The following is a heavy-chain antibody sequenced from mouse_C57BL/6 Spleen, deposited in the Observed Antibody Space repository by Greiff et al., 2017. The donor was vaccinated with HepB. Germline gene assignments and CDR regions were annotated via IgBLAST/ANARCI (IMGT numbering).Heavy chain of an antibody. CDR3: ARSLYYYGSSWYFDV. CDR1: GYTFTSYW. CDR2: IYPSDSET. Sequence: VQLQQPGAELVRPGSSVKLSCKASGYTFTSYWMDWVKQRPGQGLEWIGNIYPSDSETHYNQKFKDKATLTVDKSSSTAYMQLSSVTSEDSAVYYCARSLYYYGSSWYFDVWGTGTTVTVSS. V-gene: IGHV1-61*01. D-gene: IGHD1-1*01. J-gene: IGHJ1*03.